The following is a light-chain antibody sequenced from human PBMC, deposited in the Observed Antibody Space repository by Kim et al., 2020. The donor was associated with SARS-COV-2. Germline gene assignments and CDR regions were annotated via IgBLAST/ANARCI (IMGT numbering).Light chain of an antibody. CDR2: DAS. V-gene: IGKV3-11*01. J-gene: IGKJ5*01. Sequence: SLSPGERATLSCRASQSVNRYLAWYQQKPGQAPRLLIYDASNRATGIPARFSGSGSGTDFTLTISSLEPEDFAVYYCQQRSNWPTFGQGTRLEIK. CDR3: QQRSNWPT. CDR1: QSVNRY.